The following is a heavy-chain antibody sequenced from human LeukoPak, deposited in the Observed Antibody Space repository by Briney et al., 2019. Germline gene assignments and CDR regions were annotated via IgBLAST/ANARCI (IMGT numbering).Heavy chain of an antibody. CDR2: INPNSGGT. Sequence: ASVKVSCKASGYTFTDYYMQWVRQAPGQGLEWMGWINPNSGGTNYAQKAQGRGTMTRDTSISTAYMELSRLRSDDTAVYYCARWDPTYDIAASGTSNYYCGQGTLVTV. J-gene: IGHJ4*01. V-gene: IGHV1-2*02. CDR3: ARWDPTYDIAASGTSNYY. D-gene: IGHD6-13*01. CDR1: GYTFTDYY.